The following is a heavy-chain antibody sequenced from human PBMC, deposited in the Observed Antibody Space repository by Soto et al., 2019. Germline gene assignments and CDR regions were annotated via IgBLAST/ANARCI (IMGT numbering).Heavy chain of an antibody. Sequence: GGSLRLSCAASGFTFSSYGMHWVRQAPGKGLEWVAVISYDGSNKYYADSVKGRFTISRDNSKNKLYLQMNSLRAEDTAVYYCAKSYPSYYYDSSGYQDYWGQGTLVTVSS. CDR1: GFTFSSYG. J-gene: IGHJ4*02. CDR2: ISYDGSNK. V-gene: IGHV3-30*18. D-gene: IGHD3-22*01. CDR3: AKSYPSYYYDSSGYQDY.